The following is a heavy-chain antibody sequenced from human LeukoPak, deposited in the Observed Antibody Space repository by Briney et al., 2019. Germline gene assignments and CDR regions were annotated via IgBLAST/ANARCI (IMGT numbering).Heavy chain of an antibody. D-gene: IGHD1-1*01. CDR2: INPNSGGT. V-gene: IGHV1-2*02. J-gene: IGHJ5*02. CDR3: ARAGVGKTAEFDT. CDR1: GYTFTGYY. Sequence: GASVKVSCKASGYTFTGYYMHWVRQAPGQGLEWMGWINPNSGGTNYAQKFQGRVTMTRDTSISTAYMELSRLRSDDTAVYYCARAGVGKTAEFDTWGQGTLVTVSS.